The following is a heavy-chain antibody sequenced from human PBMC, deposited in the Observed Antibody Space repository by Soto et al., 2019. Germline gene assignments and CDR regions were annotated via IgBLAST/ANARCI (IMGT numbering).Heavy chain of an antibody. CDR3: AKGYSSSWYEGRSYYFDY. J-gene: IGHJ4*02. Sequence: GWSLGLSCSASVFTFSSYGMHWVRQAPGKGLEWVAVISYDGSNKYYADSVKGRFTISRDNSKNTLYLQMNSLRAEDTAVYYCAKGYSSSWYEGRSYYFDYWGQGTPVTVSS. V-gene: IGHV3-30*18. D-gene: IGHD6-13*01. CDR2: ISYDGSNK. CDR1: VFTFSSYG.